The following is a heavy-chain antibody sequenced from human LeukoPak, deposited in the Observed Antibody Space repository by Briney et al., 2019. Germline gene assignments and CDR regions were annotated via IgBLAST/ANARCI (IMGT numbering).Heavy chain of an antibody. CDR2: INLNSGGT. D-gene: IGHD5-24*01. CDR1: GYTFTASY. J-gene: IGHJ4*02. Sequence: ASVTVSCKASGYTFTASYMHWVRQAPGQRLEWMAWINLNSGGTHYAPKFQDRVTVTRDTSISTAYMDLSRLTSDDTAVYYCASEGGRRDGYNFDYWGQGTLVTVSS. V-gene: IGHV1-2*02. CDR3: ASEGGRRDGYNFDY.